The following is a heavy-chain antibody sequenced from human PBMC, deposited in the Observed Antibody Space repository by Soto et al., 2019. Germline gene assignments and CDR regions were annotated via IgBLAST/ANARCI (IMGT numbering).Heavy chain of an antibody. CDR1: GVSIGNYY. Sequence: SETRSHTSTVSGVSIGNYYSILLRQPAGKGLEWIGRIYTSVSTNYNPSLKSRVTMSVDTSKNQFSLKLSSVTAADTGVYYCARVFRPCTSTSCYYWFDSWGQGTLVTGSS. D-gene: IGHD2-2*01. CDR3: ARVFRPCTSTSCYYWFDS. V-gene: IGHV4-4*07. J-gene: IGHJ5*01. CDR2: IYTSVST.